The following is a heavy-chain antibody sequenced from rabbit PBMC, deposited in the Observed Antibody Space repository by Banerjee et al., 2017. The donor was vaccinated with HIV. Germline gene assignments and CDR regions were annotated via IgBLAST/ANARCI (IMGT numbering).Heavy chain of an antibody. Sequence: QEQLEESGGDLVKPEGSLTLTCTASGFSFSSGYWICWVRQAPGKGLEWIACIGTASSSSTYYASWAKGRFTISKTSSTSVSLQMTSLTAADTATYFCARGANSHGDGYNLWGPGTLVTVS. J-gene: IGHJ4*01. CDR3: ARGANSHGDGYNL. D-gene: IGHD6-1*01. V-gene: IGHV1S45*01. CDR2: IGTASSSST. CDR1: GFSFSSGYW.